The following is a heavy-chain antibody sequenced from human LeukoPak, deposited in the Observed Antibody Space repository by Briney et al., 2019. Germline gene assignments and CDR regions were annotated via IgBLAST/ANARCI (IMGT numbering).Heavy chain of an antibody. V-gene: IGHV3-74*01. CDR3: VRDLGGRSGH. CDR2: INEDGSTT. J-gene: IGHJ4*02. Sequence: GGSLRLSCAASGFTFSSYAMHWVRQAPGKGLVWVSRINEDGSTTNYADSVKGRSTIFRDNAKNTLYLQMNSLRAEDTAVYYCVRDLGGRSGHWGQGTLVTVSS. CDR1: GFTFSSYA. D-gene: IGHD1-26*01.